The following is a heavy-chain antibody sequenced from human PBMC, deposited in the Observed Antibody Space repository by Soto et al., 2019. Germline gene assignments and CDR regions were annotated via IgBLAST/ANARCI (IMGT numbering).Heavy chain of an antibody. CDR3: ARDQWYSSSWSLDY. D-gene: IGHD6-13*01. Sequence: GGSLRLSCAAPGFTFSSYGMHWVRQAPGKGLEWVAVIWYDGSNKYYADYVKGRFTISRDNSKNTLYLQMNSLRAEDTAVYYCARDQWYSSSWSLDYWGQGT. V-gene: IGHV3-33*01. CDR1: GFTFSSYG. CDR2: IWYDGSNK. J-gene: IGHJ4*02.